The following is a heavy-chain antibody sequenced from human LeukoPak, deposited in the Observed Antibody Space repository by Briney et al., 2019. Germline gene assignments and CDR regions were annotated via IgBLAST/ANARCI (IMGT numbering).Heavy chain of an antibody. CDR2: IIPIFGTA. CDR3: TSDVVPAAIVYAFDI. D-gene: IGHD2-2*02. Sequence: SVKVSCKASGGTFSSYAISWVRQAPGQGLEWIGRIIPIFGTANYAQKFQGRVTITTDESTSTAYMELSSLRSEDTAVYYCTSDVVPAAIVYAFDIWGQGTMVTVSS. J-gene: IGHJ3*02. V-gene: IGHV1-69*05. CDR1: GGTFSSYA.